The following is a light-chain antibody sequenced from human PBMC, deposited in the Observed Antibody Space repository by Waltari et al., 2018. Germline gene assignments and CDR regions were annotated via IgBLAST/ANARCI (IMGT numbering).Light chain of an antibody. Sequence: NFMLTQPHSVSDSPGKTVTISCTRSTGSIAGNYVQWYQQRPGTSPTTGIYENNQRPPGVPEPFSGAIDTSSDSVSLTISGLKTEDEADYYCHSYDNNNPLVFGGGTKLTVL. J-gene: IGLJ3*02. CDR2: ENN. V-gene: IGLV6-57*01. CDR1: TGSIAGNY. CDR3: HSYDNNNPLV.